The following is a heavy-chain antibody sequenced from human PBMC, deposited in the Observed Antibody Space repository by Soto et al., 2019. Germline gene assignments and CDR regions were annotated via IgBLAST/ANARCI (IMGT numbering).Heavy chain of an antibody. D-gene: IGHD2-2*01. CDR2: ISGSGGST. J-gene: IGHJ4*02. CDR1: GFTFSSYA. Sequence: GGSLRLSCAASGFTFSSYAMSWVRQAPGKGLEWVSAISGSGGSTYYADSVKGRFTISRDNSKSTLYLQMNSLRAEDTAVYYCAKVPVPAATRDVGDWGQGTLVTVSS. CDR3: AKVPVPAATRDVGD. V-gene: IGHV3-23*01.